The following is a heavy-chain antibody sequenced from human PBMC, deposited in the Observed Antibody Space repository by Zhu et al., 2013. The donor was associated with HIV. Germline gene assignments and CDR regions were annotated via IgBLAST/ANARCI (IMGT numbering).Heavy chain of an antibody. CDR2: INTKSGAT. CDR1: GYTLTRNY. V-gene: IGHV1-2*02. Sequence: QVHLVQSGAEVKKPGASVKVSCKASGYTLTRNYVHWVRQAPGQGLEWMGWINTKSGATNYAQTFQGRFTMTRDASITTAYMEVSRLTSDDMAVYYCARGSSSSASLDPWGQGTLLTVSS. J-gene: IGHJ5*02. D-gene: IGHD2-2*01. CDR3: ARGSSSSASLDP.